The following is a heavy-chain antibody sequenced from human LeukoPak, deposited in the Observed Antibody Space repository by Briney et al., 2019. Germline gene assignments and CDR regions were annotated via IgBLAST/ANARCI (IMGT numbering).Heavy chain of an antibody. V-gene: IGHV3-15*01. CDR3: TTDLIVVVVAATSY. CDR2: IKSKTDGGTT. Sequence: PGGSLRLSCAASGFTLSNAWMSWVRQAPGKGLEWVGRIKSKTDGGTTDYAAPVKGRFTISRDDSKNTLYLQMNSLKTEDTAVYYCTTDLIVVVVAATSYWGQGTLVTVSS. J-gene: IGHJ4*02. D-gene: IGHD2-15*01. CDR1: GFTLSNAW.